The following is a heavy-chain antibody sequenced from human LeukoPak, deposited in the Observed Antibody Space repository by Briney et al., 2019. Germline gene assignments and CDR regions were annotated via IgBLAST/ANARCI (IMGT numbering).Heavy chain of an antibody. J-gene: IGHJ4*02. V-gene: IGHV3-53*01. CDR3: ARRAGAYSHPYDY. CDR2: IYSGGST. Sequence: GGSLRLSCAASGLTVSSNSMSWVRQAPGKGLEWVSFIYSGGSTYYADSAKGRFTISRDNSKNTLYLQMNSLRADDTAVYYCARRAGAYSHPYDYWGQGTLVTVSS. D-gene: IGHD4/OR15-4a*01. CDR1: GLTVSSNS.